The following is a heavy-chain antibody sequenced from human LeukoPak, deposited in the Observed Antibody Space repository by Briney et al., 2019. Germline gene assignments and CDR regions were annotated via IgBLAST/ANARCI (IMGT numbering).Heavy chain of an antibody. CDR2: IYYSGST. V-gene: IGHV4-59*01. Sequence: PSETLSLTCTVSGGSISSYYWSWIRQPPGKGLEWIGYIYYSGSTNYNPSLKSRVTISVDTSKNQFSLKLSSVTAADTAVYYCARAWWPDAFDIWGQGTMVTVSS. D-gene: IGHD2-15*01. J-gene: IGHJ3*02. CDR3: ARAWWPDAFDI. CDR1: GGSISSYY.